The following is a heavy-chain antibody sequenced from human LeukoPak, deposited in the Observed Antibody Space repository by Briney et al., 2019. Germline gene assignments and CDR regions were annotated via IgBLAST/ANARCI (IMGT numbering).Heavy chain of an antibody. V-gene: IGHV4-31*03. CDR1: GGSISSGGHY. CDR3: ARPSPRYQYGMDV. J-gene: IGHJ6*02. Sequence: SETLSLTCTVSGGSISSGGHYWSWIRQHPGKGLEWIGYIYYSGSTFYNPSLKSRLTISVDTSKNQFSLKLGSATAADTAVYYCARPSPRYQYGMDVWGQGTTVTVSS. D-gene: IGHD2-2*01. CDR2: IYYSGST.